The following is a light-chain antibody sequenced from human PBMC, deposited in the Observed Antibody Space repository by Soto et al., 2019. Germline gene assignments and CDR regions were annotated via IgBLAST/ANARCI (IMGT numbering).Light chain of an antibody. Sequence: AIRMTQSPSSFSASTGDRVTITCRASQDISSYLAWYQQKVGKAPKLLIYAAATLQRGAPSRFSGSGSGTDVTLTISRLQSEDLATYYCQQYFSYPYTCGQGTKLEI. CDR2: AAA. CDR3: QQYFSYPYT. CDR1: QDISSY. J-gene: IGKJ2*01. V-gene: IGKV1-8*01.